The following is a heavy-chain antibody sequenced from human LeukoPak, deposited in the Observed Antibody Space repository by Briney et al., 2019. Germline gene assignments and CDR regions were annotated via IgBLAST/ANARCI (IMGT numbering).Heavy chain of an antibody. CDR3: ARGRFSPSLYDISGYGRAFDI. Sequence: SETLPLTCAVYGGSFSGYYWSWIRQPPGKGLEWIGEISHSGSTNYNPSLKSRVTISVDTSKNQFSLKLSSVTAADTAVYYCARGRFSPSLYDISGYGRAFDIWGQGTMVTVSS. CDR2: ISHSGST. J-gene: IGHJ3*02. D-gene: IGHD3-22*01. V-gene: IGHV4-34*01. CDR1: GGSFSGYY.